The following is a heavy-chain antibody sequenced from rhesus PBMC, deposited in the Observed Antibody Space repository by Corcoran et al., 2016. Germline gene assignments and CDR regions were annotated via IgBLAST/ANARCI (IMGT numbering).Heavy chain of an antibody. J-gene: IGHJ4*01. CDR1: GFTFSSYD. D-gene: IGHD1-44*01. Sequence: EVQLVESGGGLVQPGGSLRLSCAASGFTFSSYDMSWVRQSLGKGLEWVSSISNTVKTINNADSVKGRFTIARDNAKNSLYLQMNSLKTEDTAVYYCTRELDSGYWYYWGQGVLVTVSS. CDR2: ISNTVKTI. CDR3: TRELDSGYWYY. V-gene: IGHV3S4*01.